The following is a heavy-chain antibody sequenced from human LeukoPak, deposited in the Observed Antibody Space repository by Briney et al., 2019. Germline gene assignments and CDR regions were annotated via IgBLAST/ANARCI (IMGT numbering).Heavy chain of an antibody. J-gene: IGHJ4*02. CDR3: AREPIAVAGNGVMDY. V-gene: IGHV1-2*02. CDR1: GYTFTGYY. Sequence: ASVKVSCKASGYTFTGYYMHWVRQAPGQGLEWMGWINPNSGGTNYAQKFQGRVTMTRDTSISTAYMELSRLRSDDTAVYYCAREPIAVAGNGVMDYWGQGTLVTVSS. D-gene: IGHD6-19*01. CDR2: INPNSGGT.